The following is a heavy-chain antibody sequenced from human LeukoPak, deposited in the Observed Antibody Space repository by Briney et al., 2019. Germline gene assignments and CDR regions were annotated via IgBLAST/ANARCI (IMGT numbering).Heavy chain of an antibody. V-gene: IGHV3-53*01. CDR3: ARETWFGEFYGMDV. Sequence: GGSLRLSCAASGFTFSSYSMNWVRQAPGKGLEWVSVIYSGGSTYYADSVKGRFTISRDNSKNTPYLQMNSLRAEDTAVYYCARETWFGEFYGMDVWGQGTTVTVSS. D-gene: IGHD3-10*01. CDR2: IYSGGST. CDR1: GFTFSSYS. J-gene: IGHJ6*02.